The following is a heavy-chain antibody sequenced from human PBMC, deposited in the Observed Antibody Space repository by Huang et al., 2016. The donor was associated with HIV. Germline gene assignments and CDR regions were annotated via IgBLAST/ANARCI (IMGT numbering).Heavy chain of an antibody. CDR2: VSNSVSSR. J-gene: IGHJ4*02. CDR3: AKDLVTYDSSGPV. V-gene: IGHV3-23*01. Sequence: EMHLLESGGGLVQPGGSLRLACAASGFSFSSSAISWVRQAPGRGLEWVATVSNSVSSRHYSDSVRGRFTISRDNSKNTLYLQMNSLRAEDTALYYCAKDLVTYDSSGPVWGQGTLVTVSS. CDR1: GFSFSSSA. D-gene: IGHD3-22*01.